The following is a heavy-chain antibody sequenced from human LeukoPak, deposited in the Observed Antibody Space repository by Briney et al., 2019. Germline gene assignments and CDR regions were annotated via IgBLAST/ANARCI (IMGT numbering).Heavy chain of an antibody. Sequence: GGSLRLSCAASGFTFDDYAMHWVRQAPGKGLEWVSGISWNSGSIGYADSVKGRFTISRDNAKNSLYLQMNSLRAEDTALYYCAGADYGSGSYQFDYWGQGTLVTVSS. D-gene: IGHD3-10*01. CDR3: AGADYGSGSYQFDY. CDR1: GFTFDDYA. CDR2: ISWNSGSI. J-gene: IGHJ4*02. V-gene: IGHV3-9*01.